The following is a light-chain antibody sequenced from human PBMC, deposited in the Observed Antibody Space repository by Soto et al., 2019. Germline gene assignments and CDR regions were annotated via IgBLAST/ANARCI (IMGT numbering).Light chain of an antibody. CDR3: QKYNNYSGA. CDR1: QSISSW. J-gene: IGKJ1*01. V-gene: IGKV1-5*01. CDR2: DAS. Sequence: DIQMTQSPSTLSASVGDRVTITCRASQSISSWVAWYQQKPGKAPKLLIYDASSLESGVPSRFKGRGSGKEFPLTLSSLPPDDFATYYCQKYNNYSGAFGQGTKVEIK.